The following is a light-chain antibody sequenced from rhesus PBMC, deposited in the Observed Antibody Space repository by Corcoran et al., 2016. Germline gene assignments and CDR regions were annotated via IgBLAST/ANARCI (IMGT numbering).Light chain of an antibody. J-gene: IGKJ4*01. CDR2: KAS. CDR1: ENVNNY. V-gene: IGKV1-74*01. CDR3: QHGYGTPLT. Sequence: DIQMTQSPSSLSASVGDRVTITCRASENVNNYLNWYQQKPGKAPQLLIYKASTLQNGVPSRVSGMGSGTDYTFPISSLKPEDVATYYCQHGYGTPLTFGGGTKVEIK.